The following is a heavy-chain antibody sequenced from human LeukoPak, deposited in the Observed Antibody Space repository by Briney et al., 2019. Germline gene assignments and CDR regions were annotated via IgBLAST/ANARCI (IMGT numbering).Heavy chain of an antibody. CDR3: ARVPHRDYGSSGYLDY. CDR2: ISWDGGSR. D-gene: IGHD3-22*01. V-gene: IGHV3-43*01. CDR1: GFTFDDYT. J-gene: IGHJ4*02. Sequence: PGGSLRLSCAASGFTFDDYTMHWVRQAPGKGLEWVSLISWDGGSRYYADSVKGRFTISRDNAKNSLYLQMNSLRAEDTAVYYCARVPHRDYGSSGYLDYWGQGTLVTVSS.